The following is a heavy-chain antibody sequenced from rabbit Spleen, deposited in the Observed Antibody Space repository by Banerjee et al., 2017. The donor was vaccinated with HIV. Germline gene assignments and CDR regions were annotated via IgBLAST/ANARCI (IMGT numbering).Heavy chain of an antibody. Sequence: QEQLVESGGGLVQPTGPLTLTCKASGFSFSDRDVMCWVRQAPGKGLEWIACINVATGKPVYATWAKGRFTISRTSSTTVTLRMTSLTAADTATYFCARDLVGVIGWNFYLWGPGTLVTVS. D-gene: IGHD1-1*01. CDR1: GFSFSDRDV. CDR3: ARDLVGVIGWNFYL. J-gene: IGHJ4*01. V-gene: IGHV1S45*01. CDR2: INVATGKP.